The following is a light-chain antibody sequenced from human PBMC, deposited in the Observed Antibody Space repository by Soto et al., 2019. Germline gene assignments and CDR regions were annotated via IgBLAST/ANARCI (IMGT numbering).Light chain of an antibody. CDR1: HNLLYTSNNKNY. CDR2: WAS. J-gene: IGKJ2*01. CDR3: PQYYDTPYT. Sequence: DIVMTQSPDSLAVSLGERATINCKSSHNLLYTSNNKNYLAWYQHKAGQPPQLLIYWASTRESGVPDRFSGSGSGTDFTLTIRNLKAEDGVVYYCPQYYDTPYTFGQGTKLEI. V-gene: IGKV4-1*01.